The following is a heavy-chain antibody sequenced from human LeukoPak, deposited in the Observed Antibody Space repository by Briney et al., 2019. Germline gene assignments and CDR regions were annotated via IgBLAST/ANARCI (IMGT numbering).Heavy chain of an antibody. CDR2: ISGSGGST. Sequence: GGSLRLSCAASGFTFSSYAMGWVRQAPGKGLEWVSTISGSGGSTYYADSVKGRFTISRDNSKTMLYLQMNSLRAEDTAVYYCAKSATVGIKAPFDCWGQGALVTVSS. CDR1: GFTFSSYA. D-gene: IGHD1-26*01. J-gene: IGHJ4*02. V-gene: IGHV3-23*01. CDR3: AKSATVGIKAPFDC.